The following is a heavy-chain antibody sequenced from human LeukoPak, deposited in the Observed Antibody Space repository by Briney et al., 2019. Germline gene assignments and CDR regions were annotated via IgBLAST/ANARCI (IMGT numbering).Heavy chain of an antibody. CDR3: ARDHCDDAACYPFDR. V-gene: IGHV4-4*07. D-gene: IGHD2-21*01. J-gene: IGHJ4*02. CDR1: GVSFNYYY. CDR2: VYLGGST. Sequence: SETLPLTCNVSGVSFNYYYWSWIRQPAGKGLEWIGRVYLGGSTNYKHSLKSRVMMSLDKANNQFSLRLSSVTAADTATYYCARDHCDDAACYPFDRWGQGTLVTVSS.